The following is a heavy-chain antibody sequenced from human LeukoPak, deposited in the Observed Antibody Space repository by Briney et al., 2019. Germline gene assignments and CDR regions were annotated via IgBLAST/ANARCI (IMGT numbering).Heavy chain of an antibody. CDR3: ARGLVDSSSWYRRGWFDP. D-gene: IGHD6-13*01. CDR2: MYYSGTT. V-gene: IGHV4-39*07. CDR1: GGSISSFTTHY. Sequence: SETLSLTCSVSGGSISSFTTHYWGWIRQPPGKGLEWIGSMYYSGTTYYNPSLESRLTISVDTSKNQFSLKLSSVTAADTAVYYCARGLVDSSSWYRRGWFDPWGQGTLVTVSS. J-gene: IGHJ5*02.